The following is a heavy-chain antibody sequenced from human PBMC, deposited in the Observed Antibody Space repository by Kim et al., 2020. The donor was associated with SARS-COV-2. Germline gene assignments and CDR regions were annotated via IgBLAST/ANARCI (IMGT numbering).Heavy chain of an antibody. CDR1: GFTFSSYA. Sequence: GGSLRLSCAASGFTFSSYAMSWVRQAPGKGLEWVSAISGSGGSTYYADSVKGRFTISRDNSKNTLYLQMNSLRAEDTAVYYCAKRGGVGLDWLLSSFDYWGQGTLVTVSS. V-gene: IGHV3-23*01. CDR2: ISGSGGST. CDR3: AKRGGVGLDWLLSSFDY. D-gene: IGHD3-9*01. J-gene: IGHJ4*02.